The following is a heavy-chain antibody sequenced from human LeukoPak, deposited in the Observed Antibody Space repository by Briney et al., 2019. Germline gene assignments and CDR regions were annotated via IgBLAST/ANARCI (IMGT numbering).Heavy chain of an antibody. D-gene: IGHD3-10*01. Sequence: ASVKVSCKASGYTFTSYAMHWVRQAPGQRLEWMGWINAGNGNTKYSQKFQGRVTITRDTSASTAYMELSSLRSEDTVVYYCARGKEENLLWFGELSRLGNRGGDWFDPWGQGTLVTVSS. CDR2: INAGNGNT. V-gene: IGHV1-3*01. J-gene: IGHJ5*02. CDR1: GYTFTSYA. CDR3: ARGKEENLLWFGELSRLGNRGGDWFDP.